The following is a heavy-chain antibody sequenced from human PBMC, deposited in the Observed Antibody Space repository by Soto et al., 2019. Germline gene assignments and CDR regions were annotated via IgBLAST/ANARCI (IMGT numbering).Heavy chain of an antibody. V-gene: IGHV3-21*01. CDR3: GRVWVEYQLLYEHDAFDI. D-gene: IGHD2-2*02. J-gene: IGHJ3*02. Sequence: EVQLVESGGGLVKPGGSLRLSCAASGFTFSSYSMNWVRQAPGKGLEWVSSISSSSSYIYYADSVKGRFTISRDNAKNSLYLQMNSLRAEDTAVYYCGRVWVEYQLLYEHDAFDIWGQGTMVTVSS. CDR1: GFTFSSYS. CDR2: ISSSSSYI.